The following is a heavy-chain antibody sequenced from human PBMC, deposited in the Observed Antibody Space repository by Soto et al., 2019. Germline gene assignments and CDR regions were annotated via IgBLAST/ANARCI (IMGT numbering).Heavy chain of an antibody. J-gene: IGHJ4*02. CDR1: GFTFSSYS. CDR3: ANNKDFWSGHFDY. Sequence: LSLTCAASGFTFSSYSMNWVRQAPGKGLEWGSSISSSSSYIYYADSVKDRLTISRDNAKNSLYLQKNSLRAEDTAVYYCANNKDFWSGHFDYWGQGTLVTVSS. V-gene: IGHV3-21*01. D-gene: IGHD3-3*01. CDR2: ISSSSSYI.